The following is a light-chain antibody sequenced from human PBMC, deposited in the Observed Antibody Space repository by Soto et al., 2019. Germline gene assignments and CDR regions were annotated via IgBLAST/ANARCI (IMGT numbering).Light chain of an antibody. V-gene: IGLV2-8*01. CDR3: SSYAGSDILL. CDR2: EVD. J-gene: IGLJ2*01. CDR1: STDVGGYNS. Sequence: QSAPTQPPSASGSPGQSVTVSCTGTSTDVGGYNSVSWYQQHPGKAPKLIIYEVDKRPSGVPDRFSGSKSGNTASLTVFGLQDDDEADYFCSSYAGSDILLFGGGTKVTVL.